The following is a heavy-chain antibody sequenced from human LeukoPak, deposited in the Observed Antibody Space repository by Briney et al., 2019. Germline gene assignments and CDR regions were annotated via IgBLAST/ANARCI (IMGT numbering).Heavy chain of an antibody. CDR2: IYYSGST. J-gene: IGHJ6*02. D-gene: IGHD3-10*01. CDR1: GGSISSGGYY. Sequence: SETLSLTCTVSGGSISSGGYYWRWIRQHPGKGLEWIGYIYYSGSTYYNPSLKSRVTISVDTSKNQFSLKLSSVTAADTAVYYCARDRVLYGMDVWGQGTTVTVSS. V-gene: IGHV4-31*03. CDR3: ARDRVLYGMDV.